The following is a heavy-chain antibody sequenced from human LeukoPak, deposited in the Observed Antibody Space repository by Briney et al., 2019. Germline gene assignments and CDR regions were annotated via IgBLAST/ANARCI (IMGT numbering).Heavy chain of an antibody. CDR1: GFTFSSYA. Sequence: GGSLRLSCAASGFTFSSYAMSWVRQAPGKGLEWVSAISGSGGSTYYADSVKGRFTISRDNSKNTRYLQMNSLRAEDTAVYYCARFSTVAVADYFDYWGQGTLVTVSS. J-gene: IGHJ4*02. D-gene: IGHD6-19*01. CDR2: ISGSGGST. CDR3: ARFSTVAVADYFDY. V-gene: IGHV3-23*01.